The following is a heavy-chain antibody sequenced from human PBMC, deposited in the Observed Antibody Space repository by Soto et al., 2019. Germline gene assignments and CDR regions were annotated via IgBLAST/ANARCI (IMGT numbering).Heavy chain of an antibody. J-gene: IGHJ6*02. CDR2: IYHAGSV. CDR1: GYSIASGNY. V-gene: IGHV4-38-2*01. CDR3: ARTFDYYGMDV. Sequence: LSLTCAVSGYSIASGNYWAWIRQSPGKGLEWIGSIYHAGSVYYNPSLNSRVAVSLDTSKNHFSLKLTTVTAADTAVYYCARTFDYYGMDVWGQGTTVTVSS.